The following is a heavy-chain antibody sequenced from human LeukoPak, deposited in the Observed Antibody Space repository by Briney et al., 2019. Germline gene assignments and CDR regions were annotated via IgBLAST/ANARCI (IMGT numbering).Heavy chain of an antibody. CDR1: GFTVSGNY. J-gene: IGHJ4*02. D-gene: IGHD6-19*01. V-gene: IGHV3-53*01. CDR2: IYSGGDT. Sequence: PGGSLRLSCAASGFTVSGNYMSWVRQAPGKGLECVAVIYSGGDTYYTDSVKGRFTISRDKSKNTLYLQMNSLRAEDTAVYYCAKFWVAAPAPFDYWGQGTLVTVSS. CDR3: AKFWVAAPAPFDY.